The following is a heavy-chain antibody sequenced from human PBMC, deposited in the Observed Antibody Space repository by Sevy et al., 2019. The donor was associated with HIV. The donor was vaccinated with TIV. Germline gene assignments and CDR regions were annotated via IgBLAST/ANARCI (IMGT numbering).Heavy chain of an antibody. J-gene: IGHJ6*02. CDR1: GFTYSDYY. CDR3: ARSSLGGIAGMDV. V-gene: IGHV3-11*06. D-gene: IGHD2-21*01. Sequence: GGSLRLSCAASGFTYSDYYMSWIRQAPGKGPEWVSYINNSSRFINYAASVKGRFTISEDNAKNSLYLQMNSLRAEDTAVYYCARSSLGGIAGMDVWGQRTTVTVSS. CDR2: INNSSRFI.